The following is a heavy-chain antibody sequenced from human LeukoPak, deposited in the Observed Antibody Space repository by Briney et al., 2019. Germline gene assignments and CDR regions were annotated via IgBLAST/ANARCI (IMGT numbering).Heavy chain of an antibody. Sequence: GGSLRLSCAASGFTFSSYAMHWVRQAPGKGLEWVAVISYDGSNKYYADSVKGRFTISRDNSKNTLYLQMNSLRAEDTAVYYCARARIVGATGPGYWGQGTLVTVSS. CDR2: ISYDGSNK. D-gene: IGHD1-26*01. J-gene: IGHJ4*02. CDR1: GFTFSSYA. V-gene: IGHV3-30-3*01. CDR3: ARARIVGATGPGY.